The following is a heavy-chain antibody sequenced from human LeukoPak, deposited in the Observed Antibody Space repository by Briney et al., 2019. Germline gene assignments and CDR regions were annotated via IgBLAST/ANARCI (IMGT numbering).Heavy chain of an antibody. CDR2: INPNSGGT. CDR1: GYTFTGYY. J-gene: IGHJ4*02. D-gene: IGHD5-24*01. Sequence: ASVKVSCKASGYTFTGYYKHWVRQAPGQGLEWMGRINPNSGGTNYAQKFQGRVTMTRDTSISAVYMELSRLRSDDTAVYYCARDGTGVYNLVQYWGQGTLVTVSS. CDR3: ARDGTGVYNLVQY. V-gene: IGHV1-2*06.